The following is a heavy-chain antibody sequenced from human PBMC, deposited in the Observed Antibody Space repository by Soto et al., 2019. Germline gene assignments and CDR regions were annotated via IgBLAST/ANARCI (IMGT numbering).Heavy chain of an antibody. CDR2: INPKRGGT. CDR3: ARDSGIPGRYWYFGL. CDR1: GYTCSDYF. V-gene: IGHV1-2*02. J-gene: IGHJ2*01. D-gene: IGHD2-21*01. Sequence: QVQLVQSGAEVKKPGASVKVSCTTYGYTCSDYFLHWVRQAPGQGPEWMGFINPKRGGTEYAQKFQGRVTMTRDTSSSTVYMDLSGLTSDDTAIYYRARDSGIPGRYWYFGLWGRGTLVTVSS.